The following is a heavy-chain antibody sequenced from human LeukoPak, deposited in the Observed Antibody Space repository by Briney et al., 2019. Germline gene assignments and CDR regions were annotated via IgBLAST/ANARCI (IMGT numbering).Heavy chain of an antibody. J-gene: IGHJ3*02. CDR1: GFTFSNAW. CDR2: IRYDGSNK. CDR3: AKPVLRFLEWTKNAFDI. D-gene: IGHD3-3*01. Sequence: GGSLRLSCAASGFTFSNAWMSWVRQAPGKGLEWVAFIRYDGSNKYYADSVKGRFTISRDNSKNTLYLQMNSLRAEDTAVYYCAKPVLRFLEWTKNAFDIWGQGTMVTVSS. V-gene: IGHV3-30*02.